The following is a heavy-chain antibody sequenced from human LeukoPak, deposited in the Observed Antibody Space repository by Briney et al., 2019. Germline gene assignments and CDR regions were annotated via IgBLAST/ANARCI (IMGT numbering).Heavy chain of an antibody. V-gene: IGHV4-61*02. D-gene: IGHD6-13*01. CDR1: GVSISSGSYY. Sequence: SETLSLTCTVSGVSISSGSYYWSWIRQPAGKGLEWIGRIYTSGSTNYNPSLKSRVTISVDTSKNQFSLKLSSVTAADTAVYYCARAPPSIAAAGTGYFDYWGQGTLVTVSS. J-gene: IGHJ4*02. CDR2: IYTSGST. CDR3: ARAPPSIAAAGTGYFDY.